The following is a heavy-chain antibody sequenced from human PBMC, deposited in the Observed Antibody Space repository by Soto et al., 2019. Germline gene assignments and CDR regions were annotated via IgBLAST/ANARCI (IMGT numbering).Heavy chain of an antibody. D-gene: IGHD3-22*01. CDR2: INHSGST. CDR1: GGSFSGYY. V-gene: IGHV4-34*01. CDR3: ARSSYYYDSSGYSQGLYYYGMDV. Sequence: PSETLSLTCAVYGGSFSGYYWSWIRQPPGKGLEWIGEINHSGSTYYNPSLKSRVTISVDTSKNQFSLKLSSVTAADTAVYYCARSSYYYDSSGYSQGLYYYGMDVWGQGTTVTVSS. J-gene: IGHJ6*02.